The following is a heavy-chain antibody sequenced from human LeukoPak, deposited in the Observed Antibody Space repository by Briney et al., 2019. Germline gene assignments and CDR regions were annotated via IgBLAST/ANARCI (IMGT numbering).Heavy chain of an antibody. CDR3: ARVRKSVWNYFDY. CDR1: GFTFSSYG. CDR2: IWYDGSNK. J-gene: IGHJ4*02. Sequence: GGSLRLSCAASGFTFSSYGMHWVRQAPGKGLEWVAVIWYDGSNKYYADSVKGRFTISRDNSKNTLYLQMNSLRAEDTAVYYCARVRKSVWNYFDYWGQGTLVTVSS. V-gene: IGHV3-33*01. D-gene: IGHD5/OR15-5a*01.